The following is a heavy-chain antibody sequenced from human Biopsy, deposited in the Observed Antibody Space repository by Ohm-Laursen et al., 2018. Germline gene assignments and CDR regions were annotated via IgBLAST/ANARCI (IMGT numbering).Heavy chain of an antibody. CDR1: GYTFTAYG. V-gene: IGHV1-18*04. Sequence: ASSVKVSCKPSGYTFTAYGISWVRQAPGQGLGWMGWISTYNDDTNIAQKFQGRVSMTTDTSTRTAYMELRSLRSRDTAIYFFARDPGYDFWSGSDPFDIWGQGTLVTVS. J-gene: IGHJ3*02. CDR3: ARDPGYDFWSGSDPFDI. D-gene: IGHD3-3*01. CDR2: ISTYNDDT.